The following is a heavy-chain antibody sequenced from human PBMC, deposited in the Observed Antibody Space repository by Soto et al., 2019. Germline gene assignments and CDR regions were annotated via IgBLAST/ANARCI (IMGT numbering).Heavy chain of an antibody. CDR3: ARGMGGGHNSYLCDS. Sequence: SSETLSLTCTVSPGSIRRGAYYWSWLRQPPGRGLEYIGYIYYSGSTYSDPSLLSPVTLPVGPSKTECSLRLSSGTAADTTVYYCARGMGGGHNSYLCDSWGQGALVTVS. CDR2: IYYSGST. D-gene: IGHD1-26*01. CDR1: PGSIRRGAYY. J-gene: IGHJ4*02. V-gene: IGHV4-30-4*01.